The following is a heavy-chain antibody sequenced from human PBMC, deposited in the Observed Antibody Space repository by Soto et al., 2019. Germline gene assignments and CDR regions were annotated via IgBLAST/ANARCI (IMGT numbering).Heavy chain of an antibody. CDR3: ARVARFLERLPFDY. J-gene: IGHJ4*02. Sequence: SETLSLTCTVSGGSISSGGYYWSWIRQHPGKGLEWIGYIYYSGSTYYNPSLKSRVTISVDTSKNQFSLKLSSVTAADTAVYYCARVARFLERLPFDYWGQGTLVTVSS. CDR2: IYYSGST. CDR1: GGSISSGGYY. V-gene: IGHV4-31*03. D-gene: IGHD3-3*01.